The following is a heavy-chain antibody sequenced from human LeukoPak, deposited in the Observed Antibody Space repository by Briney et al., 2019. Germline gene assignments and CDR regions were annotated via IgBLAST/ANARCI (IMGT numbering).Heavy chain of an antibody. CDR2: ISSSSRYI. Sequence: GGSLRLSCAASGFTFSSYSMNWVRQAPGKGLEWVSSISSSSRYIYYADSVKGRFTISRDNAKNSLYLQMNSLRAEDTAVYYCAREPLRSTGSPPFDYWGQGTLVTVSS. V-gene: IGHV3-21*01. D-gene: IGHD3-10*01. CDR1: GFTFSSYS. J-gene: IGHJ4*02. CDR3: AREPLRSTGSPPFDY.